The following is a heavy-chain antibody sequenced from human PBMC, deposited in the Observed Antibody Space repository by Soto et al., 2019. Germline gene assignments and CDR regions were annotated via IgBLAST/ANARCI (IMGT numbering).Heavy chain of an antibody. D-gene: IGHD3-9*01. J-gene: IGHJ3*02. CDR2: ISSSSSYI. CDR3: ARDKGSLILTGYYDAFDI. CDR1: GFTFSSYS. V-gene: IGHV3-21*01. Sequence: GGSLRLSCAASGFTFSSYSMNWVRQAPGKGLEWVSSISSSSSYIYYADSVKGRFTISRDNAKNSLYLQMNSLRAEDTAVYYCARDKGSLILTGYYDAFDIWGQGTMVTVSS.